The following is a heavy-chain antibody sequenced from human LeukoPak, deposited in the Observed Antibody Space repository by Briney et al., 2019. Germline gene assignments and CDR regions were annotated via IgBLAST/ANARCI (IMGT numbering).Heavy chain of an antibody. V-gene: IGHV1-18*01. D-gene: IGHD3-10*01. CDR1: GYTFTSYG. CDR2: ISAYNGNT. Sequence: GASVKVSCKSSGYTFTSYGISWVRQAPGQGLEWMGWISAYNGNTNYAQKLQGRVTMTTDTSTSTAYMELRSLRSDDTAVYYCARDSGSGSYFFRDAFDIWGQGTMVTVSS. CDR3: ARDSGSGSYFFRDAFDI. J-gene: IGHJ3*02.